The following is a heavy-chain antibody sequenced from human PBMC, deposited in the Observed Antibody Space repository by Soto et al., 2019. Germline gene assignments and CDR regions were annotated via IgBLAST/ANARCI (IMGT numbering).Heavy chain of an antibody. V-gene: IGHV4-39*01. Sequence: SETLSLTCTVSGGSISSSSYYWGWIRQPPGKGLEWIGSIYYSGSTYYNPSLKSRVTISLDTSKNQFSLKLSSVTAADTAVYYCARHPGDYGDFDYWGQGTLVTVSS. CDR2: IYYSGST. CDR1: GGSISSSSYY. J-gene: IGHJ4*02. CDR3: ARHPGDYGDFDY. D-gene: IGHD4-17*01.